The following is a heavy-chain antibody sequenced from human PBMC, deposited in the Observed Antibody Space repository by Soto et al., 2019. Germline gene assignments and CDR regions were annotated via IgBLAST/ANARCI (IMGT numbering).Heavy chain of an antibody. D-gene: IGHD2-2*01. Sequence: EVQVVESGGGLVQPGGSLRLSCAASGFSVTNNYMNWVRQAPGKGLEWVSIIDIGGNTYYADSVKDRFTISRDNSRNTLFLHVDGLRVEDTAVYYCARGRGSTGYLGREHYFDYWGQGTLVTVSP. CDR1: GFSVTNNY. CDR2: IDIGGNT. J-gene: IGHJ4*02. CDR3: ARGRGSTGYLGREHYFDY. V-gene: IGHV3-66*01.